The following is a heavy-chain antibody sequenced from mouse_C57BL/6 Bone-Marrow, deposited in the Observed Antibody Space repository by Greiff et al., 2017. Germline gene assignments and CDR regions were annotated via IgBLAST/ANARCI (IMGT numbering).Heavy chain of an antibody. Sequence: VQLQQSGAALVRPGASVKLSCTASGFNIKDDYMHWVKQRPEQGLEWIGWIDPENGDTEYASKFQGKATITADTSSNTAYLQLSSLTSEDTAVYYCTVFYYGSMWFAYWGQGTLVTVSA. J-gene: IGHJ3*01. CDR2: IDPENGDT. D-gene: IGHD1-1*01. CDR3: TVFYYGSMWFAY. CDR1: GFNIKDDY. V-gene: IGHV14-4*01.